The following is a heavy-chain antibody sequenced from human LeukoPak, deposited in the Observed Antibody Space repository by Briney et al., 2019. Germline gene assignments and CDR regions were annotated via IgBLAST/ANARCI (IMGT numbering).Heavy chain of an antibody. V-gene: IGHV3-49*03. D-gene: IGHD3-22*01. J-gene: IGHJ4*02. Sequence: PGGSLRLSCTASGFTFGDYAMSWFRQAPGKGLEWVGFIRSKAYGGTTEYAASVKGRFTISRDDSKSIAYLQMNSLKTEDTAMYYCTTVFRTHYYGSSGHYWTEFDSWGQGALVTVSS. CDR1: GFTFGDYA. CDR2: IRSKAYGGTT. CDR3: TTVFRTHYYGSSGHYWTEFDS.